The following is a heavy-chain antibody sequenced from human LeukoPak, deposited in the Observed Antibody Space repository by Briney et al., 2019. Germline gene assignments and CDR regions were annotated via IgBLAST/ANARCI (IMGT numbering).Heavy chain of an antibody. J-gene: IGHJ4*02. CDR1: GYTFTSYG. D-gene: IGHD2-15*01. Sequence: ASVKVSCKASGYTFTSYGISWVRQAPGQGLEWMGWINPNSGGTNYAQKFQGRVTMTRDTSISTAYMELSSLRSEDTAVYYCARVVAATMALGYWGQGTLVTVSS. CDR2: INPNSGGT. V-gene: IGHV1-2*02. CDR3: ARVVAATMALGY.